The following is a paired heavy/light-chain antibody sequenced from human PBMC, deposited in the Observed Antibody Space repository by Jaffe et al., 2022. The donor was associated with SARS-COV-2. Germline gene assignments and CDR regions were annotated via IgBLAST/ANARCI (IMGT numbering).Heavy chain of an antibody. D-gene: IGHD6-13*01. CDR2: ISGSGATT. V-gene: IGHV3-23*01. CDR3: AKRLQRSSNWYQFDG. CDR1: GFTFSSYA. Sequence: EVQLLESGGGLVQPGESLRLSCAASGFTFSSYAMSWVRQAPGEGLEWVSVISGSGATTYHADSVKGRFTVSRDNSINMLYLQMNSLRAEDTAVYYCAKRLQRSSNWYQFDGWGQGTLVTVSS. J-gene: IGHJ4*02.
Light chain of an antibody. CDR1: SSDVAGYNY. V-gene: IGLV2-8*01. J-gene: IGLJ2*01. CDR2: EVT. Sequence: QSALTQPPSASGSPGQSVTISCTGSSSDVAGYNYVSWYQQHPGKAPKLMIYEVTKRPSGVPDRFSGSKSGNTASLTVSGLQAEDEADYYCSSYAGNNNLVFGGGTKLTVL. CDR3: SSYAGNNNLV.